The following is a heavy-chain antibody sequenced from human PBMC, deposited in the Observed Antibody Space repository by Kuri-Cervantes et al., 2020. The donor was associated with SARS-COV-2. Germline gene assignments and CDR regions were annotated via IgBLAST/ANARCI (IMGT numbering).Heavy chain of an antibody. V-gene: IGHV3-74*01. J-gene: IGHJ4*02. CDR3: ARDVAGKDDY. D-gene: IGHD6-19*01. Sequence: ESLKISCVGSGYTFSRYWMHWVRQVPGRGLVWVARIDDGGSWTTYADSVRGRFTISRDNAKNTLYLQMNSLRDEDTAMYFCARDVAGKDDYWGQGALVTVSS. CDR1: GYTFSRYW. CDR2: IDDGGSWT.